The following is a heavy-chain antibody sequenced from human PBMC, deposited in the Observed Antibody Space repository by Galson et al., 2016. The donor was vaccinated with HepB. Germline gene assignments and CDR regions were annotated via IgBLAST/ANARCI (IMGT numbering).Heavy chain of an antibody. Sequence: SVKVSCKASGYSFTTYTMNWVRQAPGQGLEWMGWINTNTGNPTYAHGFTGRFVFSLDTSDSTPYLQISSLKAEDTAVYYCAGDRSVRLLRHFGLWGRGTLVTVSS. D-gene: IGHD2-21*02. CDR3: AGDRSVRLLRHFGL. CDR1: GYSFTTYT. CDR2: INTNTGNP. V-gene: IGHV7-4-1*02. J-gene: IGHJ2*01.